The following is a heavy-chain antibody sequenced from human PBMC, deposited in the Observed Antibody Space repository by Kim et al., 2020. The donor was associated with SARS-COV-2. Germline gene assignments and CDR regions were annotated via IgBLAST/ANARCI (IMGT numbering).Heavy chain of an antibody. CDR3: AREGVSDGYNYV. V-gene: IGHV3-7*01. J-gene: IGHJ4*02. D-gene: IGHD5-12*01. CDR2: IKQDGSLI. CDR1: GFTFSTYW. Sequence: GGSLRLSCVGSGFTFSTYWMAWVRQAPGKGLEWVANIKQDGSLIFYVDSVEGRFTISRDNAMQSVYLQMDNLRADDTAVYYCAREGVSDGYNYVWGQG.